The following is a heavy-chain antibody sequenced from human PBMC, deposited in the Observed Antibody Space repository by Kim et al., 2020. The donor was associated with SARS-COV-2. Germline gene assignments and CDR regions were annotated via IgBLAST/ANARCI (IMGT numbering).Heavy chain of an antibody. D-gene: IGHD6-25*01. V-gene: IGHV3-9*01. CDR1: GFTFEDYA. Sequence: GGSLRLSCAASGFTFEDYAMYWVRQAPGKGLECVASISWSSGRITYADSVMGRFTISRDDAKNSLYLQMNSLRPEDTALYYCAKGWVSSSGRGDLFDYWG. J-gene: IGHJ4*01. CDR3: AKGWVSSSGRGDLFDY. CDR2: ISWSSGRI.